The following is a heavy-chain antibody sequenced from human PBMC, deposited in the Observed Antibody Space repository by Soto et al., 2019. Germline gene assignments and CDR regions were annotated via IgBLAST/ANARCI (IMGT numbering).Heavy chain of an antibody. D-gene: IGHD6-6*01. Sequence: QHGGSVRLSCADAGSVFRGDSRNWVRQAPGKGLEWVSYISSSSSTIYYADSVKGRFTISRDNAKNSLYLQMNSLRDEDTAVYYCARPEYSSSSYGMDVWGQGTTVTVSS. CDR3: ARPEYSSSSYGMDV. V-gene: IGHV3-48*02. J-gene: IGHJ6*02. CDR2: ISSSSSTI. CDR1: GSVFRGDS.